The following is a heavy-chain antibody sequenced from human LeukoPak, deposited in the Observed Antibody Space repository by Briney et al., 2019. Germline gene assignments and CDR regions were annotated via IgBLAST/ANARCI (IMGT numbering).Heavy chain of an antibody. CDR3: AKCSMAAAYYFDY. V-gene: IGHV3-30*02. CDR1: GSTFSSYG. CDR2: IRYDGSNK. Sequence: GGSLRLSCAASGSTFSSYGMHWVRQAPGKGLEWVAFIRYDGSNKYYADSVKGRFTISRDNSKNTLYLQMNSLRAEDTAVYYCAKCSMAAAYYFDYWGQGTLVTVSS. J-gene: IGHJ4*02. D-gene: IGHD2/OR15-2a*01.